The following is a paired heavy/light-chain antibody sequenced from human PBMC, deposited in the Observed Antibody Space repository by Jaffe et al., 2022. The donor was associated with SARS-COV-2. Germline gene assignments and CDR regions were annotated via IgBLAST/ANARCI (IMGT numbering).Heavy chain of an antibody. CDR2: ISWNSFSI. CDR1: GFTFDDYA. CDR3: AKDTGPGPRAFEI. Sequence: EVQLVESGGGSVQPGKSLRLSCAVSGFTFDDYAMHWVRQAPGKGLEWVSGISWNSFSIGYVDSVKGRFTISRDNAKNFLYLQMSSLKIEDTALYFCAKDTGPGPRAFEIWGQGTMVTVSS. V-gene: IGHV3-9*01. D-gene: IGHD3-10*01. J-gene: IGHJ3*02.
Light chain of an antibody. CDR1: SSDIGNYNF. J-gene: IGLJ2*01. Sequence: QSALTQPPSASGSPGQSVTISCNGTSSDIGNYNFVSWYQQHPGKVPKLMIYEVIKRPAGVPLRFSGSRSGKTASLTVSGLQAEDEADYYCSSYAGNNNIIFGGGTKLTVL. CDR3: SSYAGNNNII. V-gene: IGLV2-8*01. CDR2: EVI.